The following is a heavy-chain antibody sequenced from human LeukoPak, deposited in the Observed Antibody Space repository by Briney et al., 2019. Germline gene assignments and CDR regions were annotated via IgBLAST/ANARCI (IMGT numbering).Heavy chain of an antibody. D-gene: IGHD6-6*01. CDR2: IEYSGGSA. Sequence: GGSLRLSCIVSGFTLSSYEMSWIRQAPGKGLEWVASIEYSGGSAYYADSVKGRFSISREDSKNTLYLQLNSLRAEDTAVYYCARDDSSSSYYYYYMDVWGKGTTVTVSS. CDR3: ARDDSSSSYYYYYMDV. J-gene: IGHJ6*03. V-gene: IGHV3-23*01. CDR1: GFTLSSYE.